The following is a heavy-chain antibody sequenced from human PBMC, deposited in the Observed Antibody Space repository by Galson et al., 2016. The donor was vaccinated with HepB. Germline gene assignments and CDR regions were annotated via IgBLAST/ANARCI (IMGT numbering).Heavy chain of an antibody. CDR2: INAGNGDT. CDR1: GNTFTSHA. J-gene: IGHJ6*02. Sequence: SVKVSCKASGNTFTSHAMHWVRQAPGQSLEWMGWINAGNGDTRYSQNFQGRVTITRDRSASTVYMELTSLRSEDTAVYYCARTSDSGTYYIYYYGVDVWGQGTTVTVSS. V-gene: IGHV1-3*01. D-gene: IGHD1-26*01. CDR3: ARTSDSGTYYIYYYGVDV.